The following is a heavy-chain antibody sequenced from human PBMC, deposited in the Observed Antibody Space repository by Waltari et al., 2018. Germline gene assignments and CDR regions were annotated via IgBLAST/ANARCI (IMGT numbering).Heavy chain of an antibody. CDR2: IIPRFNTP. J-gene: IGHJ6*02. CDR3: ATRIPSDHSGSFYYYGMDV. CDR1: GGTFNSFA. D-gene: IGHD6-6*01. Sequence: QLVQSGAEVKKPGSSVIVSCKASGGTFNSFALSWVRQAPGQGLEWMGGIIPRFNTPTYARKFPGRLTVTADESTSTAYMELNSLRSEDSALYYCATRIPSDHSGSFYYYGMDVWGQGTTVTVSS. V-gene: IGHV1-69*13.